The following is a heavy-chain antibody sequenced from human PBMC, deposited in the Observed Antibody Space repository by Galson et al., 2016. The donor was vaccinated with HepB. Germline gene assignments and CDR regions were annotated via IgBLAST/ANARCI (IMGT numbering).Heavy chain of an antibody. J-gene: IGHJ4*02. CDR2: ISAYNGNT. Sequence: SVKVSCKASGYTFTSYGISWVRQAPGQGLEWMGWISAYNGNTNYAQKLQGRVTMTTDTSTSTAYMELRSLRSDDTAVYYCASIDAPLLRYFDWLVPYYFDCWGQGTLVTVSS. V-gene: IGHV1-18*01. CDR1: GYTFTSYG. D-gene: IGHD3-9*01. CDR3: ASIDAPLLRYFDWLVPYYFDC.